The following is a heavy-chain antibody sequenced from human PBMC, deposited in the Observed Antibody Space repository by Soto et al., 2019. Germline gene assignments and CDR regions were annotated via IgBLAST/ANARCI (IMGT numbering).Heavy chain of an antibody. CDR3: AGVSATYIPYDF. CDR1: GFTFSDHF. CDR2: IRIKSDGYST. D-gene: IGHD2-8*01. J-gene: IGHJ4*02. Sequence: GGSLRLSCAASGFTFSDHFMDWVRQAPGKGLEWVGRIRIKSDGYSTEYAASVKGRFTISRDDSKNLLYLQMNSLKIEDTAVYYCAGVSATYIPYDFWGQGTLVTVSS. V-gene: IGHV3-72*01.